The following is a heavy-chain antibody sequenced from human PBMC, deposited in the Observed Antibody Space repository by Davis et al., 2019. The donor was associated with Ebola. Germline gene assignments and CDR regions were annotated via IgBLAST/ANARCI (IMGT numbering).Heavy chain of an antibody. Sequence: LETLSLTCAVYGGSFSGYYWSWIRQPPGKGLEWIGEINHSGSTNYNPSLKSRVTISADTSKNQFSLKLSSVNAADTAVYYCAGMVRGVIIAYYYGMDVWGQGTTVTVSS. J-gene: IGHJ6*02. CDR2: INHSGST. CDR3: AGMVRGVIIAYYYGMDV. D-gene: IGHD3-10*01. CDR1: GGSFSGYY. V-gene: IGHV4-34*01.